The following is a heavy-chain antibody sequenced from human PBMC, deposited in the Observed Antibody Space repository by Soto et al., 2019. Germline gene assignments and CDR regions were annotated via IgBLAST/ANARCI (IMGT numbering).Heavy chain of an antibody. J-gene: IGHJ5*02. D-gene: IGHD6-13*01. Sequence: LLPKSVTWSVAEGNIVGRGFCWSWKKKNPGKGLEWIGYIFHSGSTLYNPSLNSRVTLSADTSKNQLSLNLRSVTVADTAVYYCARGGIAGHWFAPWRQGTLVTVS. V-gene: IGHV4-31*02. CDR2: IFHSGST. CDR3: ARGGIAGHWFAP. CDR1: EGNIVGRGFC.